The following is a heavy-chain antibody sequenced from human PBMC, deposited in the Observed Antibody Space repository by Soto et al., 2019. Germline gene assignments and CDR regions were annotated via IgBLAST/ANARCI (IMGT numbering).Heavy chain of an antibody. Sequence: QVQLQQWGAGLLKPSETLSLTCAVYGGSFSGYYWSWIRQPPGKGLEWIGEINHSGSTNYNPPLKSRVTISVDTSKNQFSLKLSSVTAADTAVYYCARAPLILLRSVTTLFDYWGQGTLVTVSS. CDR2: INHSGST. D-gene: IGHD4-17*01. V-gene: IGHV4-34*01. J-gene: IGHJ4*02. CDR1: GGSFSGYY. CDR3: ARAPLILLRSVTTLFDY.